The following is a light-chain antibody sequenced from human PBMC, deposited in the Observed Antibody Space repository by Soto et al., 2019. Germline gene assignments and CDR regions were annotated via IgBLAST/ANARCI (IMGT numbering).Light chain of an antibody. CDR3: QQYGDSPL. CDR2: DAS. CDR1: QSVSSY. V-gene: IGKV3-11*01. J-gene: IGKJ3*01. Sequence: ETVLTQSPATLSLSPGERATLSCRASQSVSSYLAWYQQKPGQAPRLLIYDASNRATGIPARFSGSGSGTDFTLTSSSLEPEDFAVYYCQQYGDSPLFGPGTKVDIK.